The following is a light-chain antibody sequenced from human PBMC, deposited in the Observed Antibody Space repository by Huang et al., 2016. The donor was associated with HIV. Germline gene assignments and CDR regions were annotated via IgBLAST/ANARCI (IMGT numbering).Light chain of an antibody. V-gene: IGKV1-33*01. J-gene: IGKJ2*01. Sequence: DILMTQSPSALSASVGDRVTITCRASQEISKYLNWFQQKPGKAPKLLIYDASTLETVVPSRFSGSGSGTNFTFTISSLQPEDVGTYYCQQYDNLPPYTFGQGTKLEI. CDR3: QQYDNLPPYT. CDR2: DAS. CDR1: QEISKY.